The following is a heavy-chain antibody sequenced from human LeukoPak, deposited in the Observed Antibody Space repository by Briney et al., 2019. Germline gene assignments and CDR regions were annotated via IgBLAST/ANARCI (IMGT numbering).Heavy chain of an antibody. Sequence: PGGSLRLSCAASGFTFSRYGMNWVRQAPGKGLEWVSYISSGGSTIYYADSVKGRFTISRDNAKNSLFLQMNSLRDEDTAVYYCARARGYSSGFYYFDYWGQGALVTVSS. J-gene: IGHJ4*02. CDR2: ISSGGSTI. D-gene: IGHD2-15*01. CDR1: GFTFSRYG. CDR3: ARARGYSSGFYYFDY. V-gene: IGHV3-48*03.